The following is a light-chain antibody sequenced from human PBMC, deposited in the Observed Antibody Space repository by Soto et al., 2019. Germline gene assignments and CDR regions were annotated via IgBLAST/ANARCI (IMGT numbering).Light chain of an antibody. CDR3: QHYGSSPPYT. CDR2: GAS. V-gene: IGKV3-20*01. J-gene: IGKJ2*01. Sequence: EIVLTQSPGTLSLSPGERATLSCRASQSVSSSHLAWYQQKPGQAPRLLIYGASSRATGIPDRSSGSGSGTDFTLTISRLEPEDFAVYFCQHYGSSPPYTFGQGTKLEIK. CDR1: QSVSSSH.